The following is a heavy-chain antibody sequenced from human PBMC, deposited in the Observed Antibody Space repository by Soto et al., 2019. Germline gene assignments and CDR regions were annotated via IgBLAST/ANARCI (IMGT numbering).Heavy chain of an antibody. V-gene: IGHV3-23*01. J-gene: IGHJ1*01. CDR1: GFTFSSYA. Sequence: GGSLRLSCAASGFTFSSYAMSWVRQAPGKGLEWVSAISGSGGSTYYADSVKGRFTISRDNSKNTLYLQMNSLRAEDTAVYYCAKDYGDYGDYSDFQHCGQGTLVTVSS. D-gene: IGHD4-17*01. CDR2: ISGSGGST. CDR3: AKDYGDYGDYSDFQH.